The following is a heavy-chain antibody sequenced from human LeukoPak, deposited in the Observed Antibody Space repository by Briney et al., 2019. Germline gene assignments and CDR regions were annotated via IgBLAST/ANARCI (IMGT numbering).Heavy chain of an antibody. CDR2: INHSGST. CDR1: GGSFSGYY. J-gene: IGHJ4*02. Sequence: SETLSLTCAVYGGSFSGYYWSWVRQPPGKGLEWIGEINHSGSTNYNPSLKSRVTISVDTSKNQFSLKLSSVTAADTAVYYCARRPGIAAAGTLRTFDYWGQGTLVTVSS. D-gene: IGHD6-13*01. CDR3: ARRPGIAAAGTLRTFDY. V-gene: IGHV4-34*01.